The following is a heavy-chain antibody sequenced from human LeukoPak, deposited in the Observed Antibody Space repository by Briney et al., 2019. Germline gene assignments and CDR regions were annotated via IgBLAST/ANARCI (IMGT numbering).Heavy chain of an antibody. D-gene: IGHD1-1*01. V-gene: IGHV1-18*04. Sequence: ASVKVSCKASGYIFTTYSISWVRQAPGQGLEWMGWISTYSGNINYAQKFQGRVTMTTDTSTSTAYMELRSLRSDDTAMYYCVIDRPSAIGTTARFDPWGQGTLVAVSS. CDR3: VIDRPSAIGTTARFDP. J-gene: IGHJ5*02. CDR2: ISTYSGNI. CDR1: GYIFTTYS.